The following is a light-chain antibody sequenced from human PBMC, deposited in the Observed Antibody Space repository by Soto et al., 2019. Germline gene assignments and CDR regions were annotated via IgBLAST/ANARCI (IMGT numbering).Light chain of an antibody. CDR1: QSVSSK. CDR2: DTD. CDR3: QQYNTWRSIS. J-gene: IGKJ5*01. Sequence: EIVMTQSPATLSVSPGERATLSCRASQSVSSKLAWYQHKPGQAPRLLIYDTDTRAAGIPARFTGSGSGTDFTLTISSLQSEDFADYYCQQYNTWRSISFGQGTRLESK. V-gene: IGKV3-15*01.